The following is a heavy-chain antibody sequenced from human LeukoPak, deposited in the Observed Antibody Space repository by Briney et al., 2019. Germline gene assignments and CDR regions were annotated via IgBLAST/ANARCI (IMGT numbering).Heavy chain of an antibody. D-gene: IGHD6-19*01. J-gene: IGHJ6*03. V-gene: IGHV1-18*01. CDR2: ISAYNGNT. Sequence: ASVKVSCKASGYTFTSYGISWVRQAPGQGLEWMGWISAYNGNTNYAQKLQGRVTMTTDTSTSTAYMELRSLRSDDTAVYYCARDAFTSSGWYRYYYYYMDVWGKGTTVTVSS. CDR1: GYTFTSYG. CDR3: ARDAFTSSGWYRYYYYYMDV.